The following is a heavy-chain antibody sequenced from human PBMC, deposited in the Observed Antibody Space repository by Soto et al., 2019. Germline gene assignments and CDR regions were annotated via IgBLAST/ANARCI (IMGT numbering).Heavy chain of an antibody. Sequence: ASVKVTCKASGYTFTSYGISWVRQAPGQGLEWMGWISAYNGNTNYAQKLQGRVTMTTDTSTSTAYMELRSLRSDDTAVYYCARDNSYYYDSSGYFETSMYYYGMDVWGQGTKVTV. D-gene: IGHD3-22*01. CDR1: GYTFTSYG. J-gene: IGHJ6*02. CDR2: ISAYNGNT. V-gene: IGHV1-18*04. CDR3: ARDNSYYYDSSGYFETSMYYYGMDV.